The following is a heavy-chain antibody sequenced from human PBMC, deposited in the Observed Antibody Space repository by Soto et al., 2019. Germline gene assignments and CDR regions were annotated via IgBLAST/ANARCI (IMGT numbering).Heavy chain of an antibody. V-gene: IGHV4-59*01. CDR1: GGSISSYY. CDR2: IYYSGST. CDR3: ARGIYSNPYLDY. Sequence: SETLSLTCTVSGGSISSYYWSWIRQPPGKGLEWIGYIYYSGSTNYNPSLKSRVTISVDTSKNQFSLKLSSVTAADTAVYYCARGIYSNPYLDYWGQGTLVTVSS. J-gene: IGHJ4*02. D-gene: IGHD4-4*01.